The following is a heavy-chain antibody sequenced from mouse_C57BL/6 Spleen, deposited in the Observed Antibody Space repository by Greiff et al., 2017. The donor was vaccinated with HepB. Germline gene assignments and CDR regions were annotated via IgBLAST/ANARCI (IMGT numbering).Heavy chain of an antibody. CDR1: GYSITSGYY. J-gene: IGHJ1*03. V-gene: IGHV3-6*01. CDR3: ANRYWYFDV. Sequence: EVQLVESGPGLVKPSQSLSLTCSVSGYSITSGYYWNWIRQFPGNQLEWMSYISYDGSNNYNPSLKNRISITLDTSKNQFFLKLNSVTTEDTATYYCANRYWYFDVWGTVTTVTVS. CDR2: ISYDGSN.